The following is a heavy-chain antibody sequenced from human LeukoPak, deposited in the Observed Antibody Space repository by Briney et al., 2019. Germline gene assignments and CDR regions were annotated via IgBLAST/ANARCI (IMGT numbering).Heavy chain of an antibody. V-gene: IGHV4-31*03. CDR3: ARDLHCSGGSCYRWFDP. D-gene: IGHD2-15*01. Sequence: PSQTLSLTCTVSGGSISSGGYYWRWIRQHPGKGLEWIGYIYYSGSTYYNPSLKSRVTISVDTSKNQFSLKLSSVTAADTAVYYCARDLHCSGGSCYRWFDPWGQGTLVTVSS. CDR2: IYYSGST. CDR1: GGSISSGGYY. J-gene: IGHJ5*02.